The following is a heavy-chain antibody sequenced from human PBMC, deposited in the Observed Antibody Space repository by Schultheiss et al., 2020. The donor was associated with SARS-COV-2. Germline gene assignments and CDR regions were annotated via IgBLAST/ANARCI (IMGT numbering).Heavy chain of an antibody. D-gene: IGHD3-16*02. CDR2: IWYDGSNK. V-gene: IGHV3-33*01. CDR3: ARVTADYVWGSYRTFDY. CDR1: GFTFSSYG. J-gene: IGHJ4*02. Sequence: GGSLRLSCAASGFTFSSYGMHWVRQAPGKGLEWVAVIWYDGSNKYYADSVKGRFTISRDNSKNTLYLQMNSLRAEDTAVYYCARVTADYVWGSYRTFDYWGQGTLVTVSS.